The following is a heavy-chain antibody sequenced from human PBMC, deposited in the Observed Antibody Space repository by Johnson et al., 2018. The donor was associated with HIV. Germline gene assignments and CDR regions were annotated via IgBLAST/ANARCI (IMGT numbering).Heavy chain of an antibody. D-gene: IGHD2-21*02. CDR1: GLTITNDY. CDR3: ARGGGAYCGGDCLRTFDI. V-gene: IGHV3-66*01. Sequence: VQLVESGGGLVQPGGSLRLSCEASGLTITNDYMSWVRQAPGKGLEWVSVFYGGGDIYSADPVKGRFFISRDISKNTLYLQLNNLRAEDTAIYYCARGGGAYCGGDCLRTFDIWGQGTMVTVSS. J-gene: IGHJ3*02. CDR2: FYGGGDI.